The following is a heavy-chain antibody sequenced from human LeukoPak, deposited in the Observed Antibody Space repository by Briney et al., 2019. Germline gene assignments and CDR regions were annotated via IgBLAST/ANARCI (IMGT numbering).Heavy chain of an antibody. D-gene: IGHD6-13*01. CDR3: ARQMVGSSWPNFDY. CDR2: IYPGDSDL. J-gene: IGHJ4*02. V-gene: IGHV5-51*01. CDR1: GSLFTSYW. Sequence: GESLEISCQGSGSLFTSYWIGWVRQMPGKGLEWMGIIYPGDSDLRYSPSFQGQVTISADKSISTAYLQWSSLKASDTAMYYCARQMVGSSWPNFDYWGQGTLVTVSS.